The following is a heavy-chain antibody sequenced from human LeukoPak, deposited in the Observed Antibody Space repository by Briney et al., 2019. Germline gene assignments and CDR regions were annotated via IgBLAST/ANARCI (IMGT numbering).Heavy chain of an antibody. CDR3: AREDDSRGYSNY. Sequence: ASVKVSCKASGYTFTSYGISWVRQAPGQGLEWMGWISGYNGNINYAQKLQGRVTITADESTSTAYMELSSLRSEDTAVYYCAREDDSRGYSNYWGQGTLVTVSS. V-gene: IGHV1-18*01. D-gene: IGHD3-22*01. J-gene: IGHJ4*02. CDR1: GYTFTSYG. CDR2: ISGYNGNI.